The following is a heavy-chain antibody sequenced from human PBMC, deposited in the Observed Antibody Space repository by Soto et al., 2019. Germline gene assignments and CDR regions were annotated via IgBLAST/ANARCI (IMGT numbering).Heavy chain of an antibody. CDR3: ARGETGTTGLGFDY. V-gene: IGHV1-3*01. J-gene: IGHJ4*02. Sequence: GASVKVSCKASGYTFTSYAMHWVRQAPGQRLEWMGWINAGNGNTKYSQKFQGRVTITRDTSASTAYMELSSLRSEDTAVYYCARGETGTTGLGFDYWAQGTLVTVSS. CDR2: INAGNGNT. CDR1: GYTFTSYA. D-gene: IGHD1-7*01.